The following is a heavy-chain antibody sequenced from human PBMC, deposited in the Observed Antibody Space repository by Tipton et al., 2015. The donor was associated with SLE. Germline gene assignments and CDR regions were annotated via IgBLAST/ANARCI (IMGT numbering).Heavy chain of an antibody. CDR1: GFTVRSNY. Sequence: SLRLSCAASGFTVRSNYMSWVRQAPGKGLEWVSVIYSGGSTYYADSVKGRFTISRDNSKNTLYLQMNSLRAEDTAVYYCARDPGLKAAFDIWGQGTMVTVSS. CDR3: ARDPGLKAAFDI. J-gene: IGHJ3*02. V-gene: IGHV3-53*01. CDR2: IYSGGST.